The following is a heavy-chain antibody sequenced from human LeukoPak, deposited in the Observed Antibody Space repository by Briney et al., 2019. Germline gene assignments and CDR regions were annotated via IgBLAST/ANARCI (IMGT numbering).Heavy chain of an antibody. CDR3: ARVNRYSSGWYGGNFDY. CDR1: GGSISSSSYY. Sequence: PSETLSLTCTVSGGSISSSSYYWGWIRQPPGKGLEWIGSIYYSGSTYYNPSPKSRVTISVDTSKNQFSLKLSSVTAADTAVYYCARVNRYSSGWYGGNFDYWGQGTLVTVSS. V-gene: IGHV4-39*07. J-gene: IGHJ4*02. CDR2: IYYSGST. D-gene: IGHD6-19*01.